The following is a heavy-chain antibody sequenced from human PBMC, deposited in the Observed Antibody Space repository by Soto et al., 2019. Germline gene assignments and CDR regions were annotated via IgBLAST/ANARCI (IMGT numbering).Heavy chain of an antibody. CDR2: IYPGDSDT. D-gene: IGHD2-2*01. Sequence: GESLKISCKGSGYSFTSYWIGWVRQMPGKGLEWMGIIYPGDSDTRYSPSFQGQVTISADKSISTAYLQWSSLKALDTAMYYCARQRKTGDIVVVPAAPDVWSMDVWGQGTTVTVSS. CDR1: GYSFTSYW. V-gene: IGHV5-51*01. J-gene: IGHJ6*02. CDR3: ARQRKTGDIVVVPAAPDVWSMDV.